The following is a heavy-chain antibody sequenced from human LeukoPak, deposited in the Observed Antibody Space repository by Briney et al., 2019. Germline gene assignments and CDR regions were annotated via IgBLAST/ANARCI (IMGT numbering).Heavy chain of an antibody. Sequence: GSLRLSCAASGFTFSSYSMRWVRQAPGKGLEWVSYISTSSSTIYYADSVKGRFTISRDNAKNSLYLQMNSLRDEDTAVYYCARCGRSDWYFDLWGRGTLVTVSS. CDR1: GFTFSSYS. V-gene: IGHV3-48*02. J-gene: IGHJ2*01. D-gene: IGHD1-26*01. CDR2: ISTSSSTI. CDR3: ARCGRSDWYFDL.